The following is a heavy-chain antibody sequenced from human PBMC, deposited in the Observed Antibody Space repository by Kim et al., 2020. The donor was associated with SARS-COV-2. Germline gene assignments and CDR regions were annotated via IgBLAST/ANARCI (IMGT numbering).Heavy chain of an antibody. Sequence: NPSLKSRVTISVDTSKNQFSLKLSSVTAADTAVYYCARGDYSNYSYYFDYWGQGTLVTVSS. CDR3: ARGDYSNYSYYFDY. J-gene: IGHJ4*02. D-gene: IGHD4-4*01. V-gene: IGHV4-34*01.